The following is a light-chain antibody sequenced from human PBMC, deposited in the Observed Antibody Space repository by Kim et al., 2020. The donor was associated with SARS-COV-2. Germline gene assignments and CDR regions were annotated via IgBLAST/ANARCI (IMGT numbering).Light chain of an antibody. J-gene: IGLJ3*02. CDR2: QDS. CDR1: KLGDKY. CDR3: QAWDSSTAV. Sequence: PEQTASITCSGDKLGDKYACWYQQKPGQSPVLVIYQDSKRPSGIPERFSGSNSGNTATLTISGTQAMDEADYYCQAWDSSTAVFGGGTQLTVL. V-gene: IGLV3-1*01.